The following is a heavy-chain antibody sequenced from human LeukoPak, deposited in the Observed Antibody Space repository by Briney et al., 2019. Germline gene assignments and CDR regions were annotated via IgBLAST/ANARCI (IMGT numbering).Heavy chain of an antibody. J-gene: IGHJ4*02. D-gene: IGHD3-22*01. Sequence: GGSLRLSCAASGFTVSSNYMSWVRQAPGKGLEWVSVIYGGGNTYYADSVKGRFTISRDSSKNMLYLQMNSLRAEDTAVYYCARGGKSGYYYAYWGQGTLVTVSS. CDR2: IYGGGNT. V-gene: IGHV3-53*01. CDR3: ARGGKSGYYYAY. CDR1: GFTVSSNY.